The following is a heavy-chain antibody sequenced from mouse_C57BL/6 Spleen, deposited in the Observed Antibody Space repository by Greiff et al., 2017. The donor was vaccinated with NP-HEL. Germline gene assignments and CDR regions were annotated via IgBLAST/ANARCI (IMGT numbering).Heavy chain of an antibody. V-gene: IGHV1-81*01. CDR3: ARLYLDWYFDV. Sequence: VQLKESGAELARPGASVKLSCKASGYTFTSYGISWVKQRTGQGLEWIGEIYPRSGNTYYNEKFKGKATLTADKSSSTAYMELRSLTSEDSAVYFCARLYLDWYFDVWGTGTTVTVSS. J-gene: IGHJ1*03. D-gene: IGHD2-3*01. CDR2: IYPRSGNT. CDR1: GYTFTSYG.